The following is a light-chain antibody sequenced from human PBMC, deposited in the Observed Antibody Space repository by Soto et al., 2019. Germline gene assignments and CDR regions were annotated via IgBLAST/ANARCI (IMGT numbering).Light chain of an antibody. CDR1: SSDVGGYNY. Sequence: QSALTQPPSASGSPGQSVTISCTGTSSDVGGYNYVSWYQQHPGKAPKLMIYEVSKWPSGVPDRFSGSKSGNTASLTVSGLQDAEEADYYCSSYAGSSSSRVFGTGTQLTVL. CDR2: EVS. J-gene: IGLJ1*01. CDR3: SSYAGSSSSRV. V-gene: IGLV2-8*01.